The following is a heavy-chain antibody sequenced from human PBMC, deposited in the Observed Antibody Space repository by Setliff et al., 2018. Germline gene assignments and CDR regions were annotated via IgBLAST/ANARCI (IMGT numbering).Heavy chain of an antibody. D-gene: IGHD3-10*01. CDR2: IHSSGRS. J-gene: IGHJ4*02. V-gene: IGHV4-4*08. Sequence: SETLSLTCSVSGDSINPYYWTWIRQPPGKGLEWIGYIHSSGRSNYNPSLKSRVTTSIDTSKTQFSLNLRFVTAADTAVYYCARFGGSASVARFSPPIWGPGSLVTVSS. CDR1: GDSINPYY. CDR3: ARFGGSASVARFSPPI.